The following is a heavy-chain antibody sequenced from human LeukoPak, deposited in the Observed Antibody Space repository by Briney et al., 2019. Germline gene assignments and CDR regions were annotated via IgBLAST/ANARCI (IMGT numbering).Heavy chain of an antibody. D-gene: IGHD2-8*01. CDR2: IYTSGST. V-gene: IGHV4-4*07. Sequence: SETLSLTCTVSSGSISSYYWSWIRQPAGKGLEWIGRIYTSGSTNYNPSLKSRVTMSVDTSKNQFSLKLSSVTAADTAVYYCARVSAYAMGYDAFDIWGQGTMVTVSS. CDR3: ARVSAYAMGYDAFDI. CDR1: SGSISSYY. J-gene: IGHJ3*02.